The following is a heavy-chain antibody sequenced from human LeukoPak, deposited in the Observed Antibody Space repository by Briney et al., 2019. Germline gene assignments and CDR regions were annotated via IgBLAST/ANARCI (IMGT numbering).Heavy chain of an antibody. V-gene: IGHV3-30-3*01. Sequence: GRSLRLSCAASGFTFSSYAMHWVRQAPGEGLEWVAVISYDGSNKYYADSVKGRFTISRDNSKNTLYLQMNSLRAEDTAVYYCARGDSIDYWGQGTLVTVSS. CDR2: ISYDGSNK. CDR3: ARGDSIDY. J-gene: IGHJ4*02. CDR1: GFTFSSYA.